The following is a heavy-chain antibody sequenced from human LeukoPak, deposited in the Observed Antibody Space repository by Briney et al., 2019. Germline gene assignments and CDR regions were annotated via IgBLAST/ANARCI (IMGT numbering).Heavy chain of an antibody. Sequence: GGSLRLSCAASGFTFSSYWMSWVRQAPGKGLEWVANIKQDGSEKYYVDSVKGRFTISRDNAKNSLYLQMNSLRAEDTAVYYCARFSAAENYYDSSGYYRTFDYWGQGTLVTVSS. CDR3: ARFSAAENYYDSSGYYRTFDY. CDR2: IKQDGSEK. D-gene: IGHD3-22*01. V-gene: IGHV3-7*01. CDR1: GFTFSSYW. J-gene: IGHJ4*02.